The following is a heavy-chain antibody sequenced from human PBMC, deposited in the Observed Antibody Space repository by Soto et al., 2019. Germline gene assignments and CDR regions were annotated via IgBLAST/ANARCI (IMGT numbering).Heavy chain of an antibody. Sequence: SETLSLTCTVSGGSISSSSYYWGRIRQPPGAGLEWIGSIYYSGSTYYNPSLKSRVTISVDTSKNQFSRKLSSVTAADTAVYYCARVQGGYSGSYNYYYYYMDVWGKGTTVTVSS. CDR1: GGSISSSSYY. CDR2: IYYSGST. D-gene: IGHD3-10*01. J-gene: IGHJ6*03. V-gene: IGHV4-39*01. CDR3: ARVQGGYSGSYNYYYYYMDV.